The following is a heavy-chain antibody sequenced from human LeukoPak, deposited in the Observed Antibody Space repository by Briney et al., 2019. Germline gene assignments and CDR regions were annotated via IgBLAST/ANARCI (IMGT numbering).Heavy chain of an antibody. CDR3: ARAGTSLGIDAFDI. D-gene: IGHD7-27*01. CDR2: ISSSSSYI. J-gene: IGHJ3*02. V-gene: IGHV3-21*01. CDR1: GFTFSSYS. Sequence: GGSLRLSCAASGFTFSSYSMNWVRQAPGKGLEWVSSISSSSSYIYYADSVKGRFTISRDNAKNSLYPQMNSLRAEDTAVYYCARAGTSLGIDAFDIWGQGTMVTVSS.